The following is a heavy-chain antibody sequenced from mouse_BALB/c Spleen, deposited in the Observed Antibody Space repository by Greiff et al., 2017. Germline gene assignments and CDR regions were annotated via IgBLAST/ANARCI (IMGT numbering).Heavy chain of an antibody. Sequence: VQLQQSGAELAKPGASVKMSCKASGYTFTSYWMHWVKQRPGQGLEWIGYINPSTGYTEYNQKFKDKATLTADKSSSTAYMQLSSLTSEDSAVYDCARREALLRRNFDYWGQGTTLTVSS. V-gene: IGHV1-7*01. CDR3: ARREALLRRNFDY. CDR2: INPSTGYT. CDR1: GYTFTSYW. J-gene: IGHJ2*01. D-gene: IGHD1-2*01.